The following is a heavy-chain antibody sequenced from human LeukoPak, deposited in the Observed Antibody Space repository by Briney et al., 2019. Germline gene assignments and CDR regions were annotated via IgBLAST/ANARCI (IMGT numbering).Heavy chain of an antibody. CDR3: RYSGYDFDYFDY. CDR1: GFTFNNAW. D-gene: IGHD5-12*01. Sequence: GGSLRLSCAASGFTFNNAWMSWVRQAPGKGLEWVANIKQDGSEKYYVDSVKGRFTISRDNAKNSLYLQMNSLRAEDTAVYYCRYSGYDFDYFDYWGQGTLVTVSS. CDR2: IKQDGSEK. V-gene: IGHV3-7*01. J-gene: IGHJ4*02.